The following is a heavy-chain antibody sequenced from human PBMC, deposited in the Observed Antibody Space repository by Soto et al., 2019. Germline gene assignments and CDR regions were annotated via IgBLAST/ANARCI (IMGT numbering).Heavy chain of an antibody. CDR1: GYTLTELS. Sequence: ASVKVSCKVSGYTLTELSMHWVRQAPGKGREWMGGFDPEDGETIYAQKFQGRVTMTEDTSTDTAYMELSSLRSEDTAVYYCATGDRGIAAREGGYYYYYGMDVWGQGXTVTVSS. CDR3: ATGDRGIAAREGGYYYYYGMDV. J-gene: IGHJ6*02. V-gene: IGHV1-24*01. D-gene: IGHD6-6*01. CDR2: FDPEDGET.